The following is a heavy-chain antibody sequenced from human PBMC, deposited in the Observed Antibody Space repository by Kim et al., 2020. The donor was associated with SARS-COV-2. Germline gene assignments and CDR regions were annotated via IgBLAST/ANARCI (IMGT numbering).Heavy chain of an antibody. V-gene: IGHV3-15*01. J-gene: IGHJ6*02. Sequence: GGSLRLSCAASGITFTDDWVSWVRQAPGKGLEWVGHIKSKTAGGTTDFAAPVEDRFSMSRVDSENMVFLEMNSPTADDAGVYYCTIDNRGRARPRLRYNFYCMRVWGQGTTVTVSS. D-gene: IGHD2-2*02. CDR1: GITFTDDW. CDR2: IKSKTAGGTT. CDR3: TIDNRGRARPRLRYNFYCMRV.